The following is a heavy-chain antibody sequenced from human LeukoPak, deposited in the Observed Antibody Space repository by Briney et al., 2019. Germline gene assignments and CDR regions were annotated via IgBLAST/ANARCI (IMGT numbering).Heavy chain of an antibody. CDR1: GVSISSYY. V-gene: IGHV4-34*01. D-gene: IGHD3-10*01. J-gene: IGHJ4*02. CDR3: ARSSASDY. Sequence: KSSETLSLTCTVSGVSISSYYWSWIRQPPGKGLEWIGEINHSGSTNYNPSLKSRVTISVDTSKNQFSLKLSSVTAADAAVYYCARSSASDYWGQGTLVTVSS. CDR2: INHSGST.